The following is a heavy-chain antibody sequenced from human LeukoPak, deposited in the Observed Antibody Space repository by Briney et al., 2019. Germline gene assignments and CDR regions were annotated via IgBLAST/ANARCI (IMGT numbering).Heavy chain of an antibody. D-gene: IGHD3-3*01. CDR3: AKDGSFGVVLTFDY. CDR1: GFTVSSNY. CDR2: IYSGGST. V-gene: IGHV3-66*01. J-gene: IGHJ4*02. Sequence: PGGSLRLSCAASGFTVSSNYMSWVRQAPGKGLEWVSVIYSGGSTYYADSVKGRFTISRDNSKNTLYLQMNSLRAEDTAVYYCAKDGSFGVVLTFDYWGQGTLVTVSS.